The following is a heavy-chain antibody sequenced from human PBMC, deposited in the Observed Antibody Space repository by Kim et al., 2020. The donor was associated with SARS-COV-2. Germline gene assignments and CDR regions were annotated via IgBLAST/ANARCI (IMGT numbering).Heavy chain of an antibody. CDR1: GFTFSRYW. CDR3: VRKGLRRRPTFDH. J-gene: IGHJ4*02. CDR2: ISSVGAEI. Sequence: GGSLRLSCAASGFTFSRYWVDWVRQAPGKGLVWVSYISSVGAEILYADSVRGRFTISRDNAKNTVSLEMNTLRADDTGIYYCVRKGLRRRPTFDHGSRGTPVTVSS. V-gene: IGHV3-21*01.